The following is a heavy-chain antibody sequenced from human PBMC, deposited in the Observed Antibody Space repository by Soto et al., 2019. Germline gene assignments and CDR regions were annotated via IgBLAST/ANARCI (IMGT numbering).Heavy chain of an antibody. CDR1: GYTFTSYD. CDR2: INPNSGNT. CDR3: AKITMVRGFTLLGYGMDF. J-gene: IGHJ6*02. V-gene: IGHV1-8*01. D-gene: IGHD3-10*01. Sequence: QVQLVQSGAEVKKPGASVKVSCKASGYTFTSYDINWVRQATGQGXXXXGWINPNSGNTGYAQKFQGIVTITWNTTLSTAYMELSSLRSDDTDVYYCAKITMVRGFTLLGYGMDFLCQWTTVTLSS.